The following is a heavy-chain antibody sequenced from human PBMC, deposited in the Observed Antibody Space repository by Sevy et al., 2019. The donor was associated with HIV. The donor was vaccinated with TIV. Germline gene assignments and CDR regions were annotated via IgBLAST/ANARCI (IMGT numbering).Heavy chain of an antibody. V-gene: IGHV3-48*01. D-gene: IGHD2-8*01. J-gene: IGHJ4*02. Sequence: GGSLRLSCAASGFTFSSYNMNWVRQAPGKGLEWVSYISSSSSTIYYADSVKGRFTISRDNAKNSLYLQMNSLRAEDTAVYHCARDGNGLFDYWGQGTLVTVSS. CDR1: GFTFSSYN. CDR2: ISSSSSTI. CDR3: ARDGNGLFDY.